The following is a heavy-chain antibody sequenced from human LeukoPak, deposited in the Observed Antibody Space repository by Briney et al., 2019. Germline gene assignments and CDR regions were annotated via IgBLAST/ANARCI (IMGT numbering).Heavy chain of an antibody. D-gene: IGHD6-19*01. J-gene: IGHJ3*02. Sequence: PGGSLRLSCAASGFTFSSYWMHWVRQAAGKGLVWVSRINSDGSSTSYADSVKGRFTISRDNAKNTLYLQMNSLRAEDTAVYYCARGSGSAWGYAFDIWGQGTMVTVSS. CDR1: GFTFSSYW. CDR3: ARGSGSAWGYAFDI. CDR2: INSDGSST. V-gene: IGHV3-74*01.